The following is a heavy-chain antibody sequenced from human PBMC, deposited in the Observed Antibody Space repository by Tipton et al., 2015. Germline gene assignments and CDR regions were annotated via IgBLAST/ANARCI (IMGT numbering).Heavy chain of an antibody. D-gene: IGHD4/OR15-4a*01. CDR1: GYTFTMYG. J-gene: IGHJ4*02. CDR2: ISTYNGNA. CDR3: AKIAPPNYFFDY. Sequence: QSGAEVKKPGASVKVSCKASGYTFTMYGISWVRQARGQGLEWMGWISTYNGNANYAQKFQGRVTMTTDTSASTAYMDLRSLRSDDTAIYYCAKIAPPNYFFDYWGRGTLVTVSS. V-gene: IGHV1-18*01.